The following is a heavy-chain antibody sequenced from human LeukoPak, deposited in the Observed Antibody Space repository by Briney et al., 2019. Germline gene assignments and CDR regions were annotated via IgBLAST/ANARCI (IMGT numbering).Heavy chain of an antibody. J-gene: IGHJ6*02. CDR3: ARGEVATPYYYGMDV. CDR2: SSFI. Sequence: SSFINYADSVQGGFTISRDKAKNSLFLQMDSPRADDTAVYYCARGEVATPYYYGMDVWGQGTTVTVSS. D-gene: IGHD5-12*01. V-gene: IGHV3-11*06.